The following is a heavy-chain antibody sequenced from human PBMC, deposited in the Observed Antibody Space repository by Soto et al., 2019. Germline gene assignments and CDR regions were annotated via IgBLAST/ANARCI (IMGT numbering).Heavy chain of an antibody. V-gene: IGHV3-23*01. CDR2: ILPDETG. Sequence: DVNLLQSGGGSAQPGGSLRLSCATSGFAFITYAMTCVRQVPGRGLEWVSTILPDETGFYTVSVKGRFTISRDNFRGILYLQMNDLWVEDAAIYFCAKDRLPTSGQRFYFDSWGQGSLVTVSS. D-gene: IGHD2-15*01. J-gene: IGHJ4*02. CDR3: AKDRLPTSGQRFYFDS. CDR1: GFAFITYA.